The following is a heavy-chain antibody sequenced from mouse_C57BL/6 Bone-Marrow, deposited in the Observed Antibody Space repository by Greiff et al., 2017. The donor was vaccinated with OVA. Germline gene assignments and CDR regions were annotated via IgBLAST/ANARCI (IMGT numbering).Heavy chain of an antibody. V-gene: IGHV1-82*01. CDR1: GYAFSRSW. Sequence: VQGVESGPELVKPGASVKISCKASGYAFSRSWMNWVKQRPGKGLEWIGRIYPGDGDTNYNGKFKGKATLTADKSSSTAYMQLSSLTSEDSAVYFCARYYYGPWYFDVWGTGTTVTVSS. CDR2: IYPGDGDT. CDR3: ARYYYGPWYFDV. D-gene: IGHD1-1*01. J-gene: IGHJ1*03.